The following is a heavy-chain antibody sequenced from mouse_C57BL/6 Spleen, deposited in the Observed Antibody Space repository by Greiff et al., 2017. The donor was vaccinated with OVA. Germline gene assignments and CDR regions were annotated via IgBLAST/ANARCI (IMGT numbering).Heavy chain of an antibody. V-gene: IGHV5-16*01. CDR1: GFTFSDYY. CDR3: ARPDYGSSYWYFDV. CDR2: INYDGSST. Sequence: EVHLVESEGGLVQPGSSMKLSCTASGFTFSDYYMAWVRQVPEKGLEWVANINYDGSSTYYLDSLKSRFIISRDNAKNILYLQMSSLKSEDTATYYCARPDYGSSYWYFDVWGTGTTVTVSS. J-gene: IGHJ1*03. D-gene: IGHD1-1*01.